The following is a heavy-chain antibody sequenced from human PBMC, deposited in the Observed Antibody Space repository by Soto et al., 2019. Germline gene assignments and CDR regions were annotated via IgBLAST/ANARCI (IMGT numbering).Heavy chain of an antibody. D-gene: IGHD6-19*01. CDR2: INSDGGST. CDR3: VYGLYSSGWYPLGQFDY. J-gene: IGHJ4*02. CDR1: GFTFSSYA. Sequence: GGSLRLSCSASGFTFSSYAMHWVRQAPGKGLEYVSTINSDGGSTYYADSVKGRFTISRDNSKNTLYLQMSSLRAEDTAVYYCVYGLYSSGWYPLGQFDYWGQGTLVTVSS. V-gene: IGHV3-64D*08.